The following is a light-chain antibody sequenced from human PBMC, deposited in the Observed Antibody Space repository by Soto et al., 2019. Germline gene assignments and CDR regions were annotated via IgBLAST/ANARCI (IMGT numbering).Light chain of an antibody. J-gene: IGKJ2*01. CDR2: DAS. CDR3: QQYHSYSPYT. V-gene: IGKV1-5*01. CDR1: QSISSW. Sequence: DIQMTQSPSTLSASVGARVTITCRASQSISSWLAWYQQKPGKAPKLLIYDASSLESGVPSRFSGSGSGTEFTITISSLQPDDFATYYCQQYHSYSPYTFGQGTKLEI.